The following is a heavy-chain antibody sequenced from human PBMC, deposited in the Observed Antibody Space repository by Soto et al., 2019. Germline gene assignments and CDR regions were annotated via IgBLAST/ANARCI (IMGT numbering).Heavy chain of an antibody. D-gene: IGHD1-1*01. J-gene: IGHJ4*02. V-gene: IGHV3-33*01. Sequence: VQLVESGGGVVQPGRSLGLSCAASGFTFSSYGMHWVRQAPGKGLEWLAIIWYDGTNEDYADSVKGRFTISRDNSKNTLYLQMNSLRTEDTAVYYCVRDLGNDSDYWGQGTLVTVSS. CDR1: GFTFSSYG. CDR2: IWYDGTNE. CDR3: VRDLGNDSDY.